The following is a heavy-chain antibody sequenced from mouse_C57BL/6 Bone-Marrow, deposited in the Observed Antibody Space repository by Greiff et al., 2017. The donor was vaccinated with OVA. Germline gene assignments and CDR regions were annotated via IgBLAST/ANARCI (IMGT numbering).Heavy chain of an antibody. D-gene: IGHD2-2*01. CDR2: INPGSGGT. J-gene: IGHJ3*01. CDR1: GYAFTNYL. V-gene: IGHV1-54*01. CDR3: ARSYGYAWFAY. Sequence: QVQLQQSGAELVRPGTSVKVSCQASGYAFTNYLIEWVKQRPGQGLEWIGVINPGSGGTNYNEKFKGKATLTADKSSSTAYMQLSSLTSEDSAVYFCARSYGYAWFAYWGQGTLVTVSA.